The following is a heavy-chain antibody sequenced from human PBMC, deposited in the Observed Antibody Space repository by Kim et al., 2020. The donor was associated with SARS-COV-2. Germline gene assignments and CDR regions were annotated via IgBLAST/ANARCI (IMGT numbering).Heavy chain of an antibody. D-gene: IGHD3-22*01. CDR2: IKQDGSEK. CDR1: GFTFSSYW. J-gene: IGHJ6*02. CDR3: ARDPTYYYDSSGYYPRGDYHYYYGMDV. V-gene: IGHV3-7*01. Sequence: GGSLRLSCAASGFTFSSYWMSWVRQAPGKGLEWVANIKQDGSEKYYVDSVKGRFTISRDNAKNSLYLQMNSLRAEDTAVYYCARDPTYYYDSSGYYPRGDYHYYYGMDVWGQGTTVTVS.